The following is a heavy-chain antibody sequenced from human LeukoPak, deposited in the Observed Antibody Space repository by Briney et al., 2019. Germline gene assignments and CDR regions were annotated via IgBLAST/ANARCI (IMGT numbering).Heavy chain of an antibody. Sequence: GASVKVSCKASGYTFTSYYMHWVRQAPGQRLEWMGIINPSGGSTSYAQKFQGRVTMTRNMSTSTVYMELSSLRSEDTAVYYCARDGKVPPHGRDLDLGYFDYWGQGTLVTVSS. CDR2: INPSGGST. V-gene: IGHV1-46*01. J-gene: IGHJ4*02. CDR1: GYTFTSYY. D-gene: IGHD1-26*01. CDR3: ARDGKVPPHGRDLDLGYFDY.